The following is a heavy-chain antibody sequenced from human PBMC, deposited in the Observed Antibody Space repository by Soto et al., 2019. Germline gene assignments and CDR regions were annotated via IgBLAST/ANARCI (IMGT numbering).Heavy chain of an antibody. CDR2: TSAYNGNT. J-gene: IGHJ3*02. CDR1: GCTFTSYG. Sequence: GASVKITCKASGCTFTSYGISWVRQAPGQGLEWMGWTSAYNGNTNYAQKLQGRVTMTTDTSTSTAYMELRSLRSDDTAVYYCARAPDSSGPQVDAFDIWGQGTMITVSS. D-gene: IGHD6-19*01. CDR3: ARAPDSSGPQVDAFDI. V-gene: IGHV1-18*01.